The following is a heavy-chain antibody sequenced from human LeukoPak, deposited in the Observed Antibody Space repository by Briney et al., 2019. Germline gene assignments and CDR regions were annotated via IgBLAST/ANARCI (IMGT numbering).Heavy chain of an antibody. Sequence: SETLSLTCAVSGVSVNTNTWWSWVRQPPGKWLEWIGEVFHSGSTNYNPSLKSRVTISVDTSKNQFSLKLSSVTAADTAVYYCARSTVVARGGVDYWGQGTLVTVSS. CDR2: VFHSGST. CDR3: ARSTVVARGGVDY. J-gene: IGHJ4*02. V-gene: IGHV4-4*02. CDR1: GVSVNTNTW. D-gene: IGHD4-23*01.